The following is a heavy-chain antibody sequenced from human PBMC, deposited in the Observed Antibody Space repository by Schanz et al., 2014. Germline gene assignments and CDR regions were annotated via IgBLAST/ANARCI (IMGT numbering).Heavy chain of an antibody. CDR2: ISGSGGST. CDR1: GFTFSSYA. Sequence: VQLVESGGGVVQFGRSLRLSCAASGFTFSSYAMSWVRQAPGKGLEWVSGISGSGGSTYYADSVKGRFTISRDNAKNSLYLQMNSLRAEDTAVYFCARVRRRIATPSTPSFRNYYYYAMDVWGQGTTVTVSS. V-gene: IGHV3-23*04. J-gene: IGHJ6*02. D-gene: IGHD6-13*01. CDR3: ARVRRRIATPSTPSFRNYYYYAMDV.